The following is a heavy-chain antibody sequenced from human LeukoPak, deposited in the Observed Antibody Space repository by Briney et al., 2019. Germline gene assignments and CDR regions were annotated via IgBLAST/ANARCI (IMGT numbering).Heavy chain of an antibody. D-gene: IGHD4-17*01. V-gene: IGHV3-21*01. J-gene: IGHJ4*02. Sequence: GGSLRLSCAASGFTFRSYSMNWDRQAPGKGLEWVSSISSSSSYIYYADSVKGRFTISRDNSKNTLYLQMNSLRAEDTAVYYCAGGDDYGDYEPGFDYWGQGTLVTVSS. CDR3: AGGDDYGDYEPGFDY. CDR1: GFTFRSYS. CDR2: ISSSSSYI.